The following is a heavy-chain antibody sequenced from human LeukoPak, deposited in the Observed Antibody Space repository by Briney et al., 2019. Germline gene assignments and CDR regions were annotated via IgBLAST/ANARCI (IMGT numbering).Heavy chain of an antibody. D-gene: IGHD3-10*01. CDR2: ILSDGSKT. CDR1: GFTFSSDA. J-gene: IGHJ4*02. CDR3: AKDVRGYGSGSSDY. Sequence: GGSLRLSCAASGFTFSSDAMHWVRQAPGKGLEWVAIILSDGSKTYYPDSVRGRFTISRDNSKNTLYLQMNSLRDEDTAVYYCAKDVRGYGSGSSDYWGQGTLVTVSS. V-gene: IGHV3-30*02.